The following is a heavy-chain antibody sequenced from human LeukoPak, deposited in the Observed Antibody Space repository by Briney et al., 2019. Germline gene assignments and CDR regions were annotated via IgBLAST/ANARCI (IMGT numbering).Heavy chain of an antibody. Sequence: GGSLRLSCAASGFTFRNFWTSWVRQAPGKGLEWVANIKTDGGAEHYVDSVKGRFTISRDNAKNSLYLQMNNLRAEDTAVYYCATYYYNSGPSKDWGQGALVIVSS. V-gene: IGHV3-7*05. D-gene: IGHD3-22*01. CDR1: GFTFRNFW. J-gene: IGHJ4*02. CDR2: IKTDGGAE. CDR3: ATYYYNSGPSKD.